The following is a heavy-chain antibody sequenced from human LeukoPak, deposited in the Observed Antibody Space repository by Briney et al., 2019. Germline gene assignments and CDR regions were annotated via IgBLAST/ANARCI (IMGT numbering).Heavy chain of an antibody. J-gene: IGHJ6*02. V-gene: IGHV3-33*01. CDR3: ARDRGYYYDSSGYLHMDV. D-gene: IGHD3-22*01. CDR1: GFTFSSYG. Sequence: PGRSLRLSCAASGFTFSSYGMHWVRQAPGKGLEWVAVIWYDGSNKYYAGSVKGRFTISRDNSKNTLYLQMNSLRAEDTAVYYCARDRGYYYDSSGYLHMDVWGQGTTVTVSS. CDR2: IWYDGSNK.